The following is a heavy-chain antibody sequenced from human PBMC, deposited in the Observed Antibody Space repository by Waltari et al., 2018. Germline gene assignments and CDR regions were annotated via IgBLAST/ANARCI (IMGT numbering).Heavy chain of an antibody. D-gene: IGHD3-22*01. V-gene: IGHV2-5*01. Sequence: QITLKESGPTLVKPTQTLTLTCTFSGFSLSTSGVGVGWIRQPPGKALEWLALIYWNDDKRYSPSLKSRLTITKDTSKNQVVLTMTNMDPVDTATYYCAHRNVGWSSGYPDYWGQGTLVTVSS. J-gene: IGHJ4*02. CDR3: AHRNVGWSSGYPDY. CDR1: GFSLSTSGVG. CDR2: IYWNDDK.